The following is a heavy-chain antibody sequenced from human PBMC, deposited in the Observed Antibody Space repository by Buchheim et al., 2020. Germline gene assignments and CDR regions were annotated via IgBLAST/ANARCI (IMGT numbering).Heavy chain of an antibody. CDR3: ARAPLDVIAARRAYYYYGMDV. Sequence: QVQLVQSGAEVKKPGSSVKVSCKASGGTFSSYAISWVRQAPGQGLEWMGGIIPIFGTANYEQKFQGRVTITADKSPSTAYMELSSLRSEDTAVYYCARAPLDVIAARRAYYYYGMDVWGQGAT. V-gene: IGHV1-69*06. D-gene: IGHD6-6*01. CDR2: IIPIFGTA. J-gene: IGHJ6*02. CDR1: GGTFSSYA.